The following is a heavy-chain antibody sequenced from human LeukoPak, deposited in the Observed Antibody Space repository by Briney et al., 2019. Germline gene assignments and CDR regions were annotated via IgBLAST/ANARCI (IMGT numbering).Heavy chain of an antibody. J-gene: IGHJ6*03. V-gene: IGHV3-7*01. CDR2: IKQDGSEK. Sequence: GGSLRLSCAASGFTFSSYWMSWVRQAPGKGLEWVANIKQDGSEKYYVDSVKGRFTISRDNAKNSLYLQMNSLRAEDTAVYYCAREGCSSTSCPLLYYMDVWGKGTTVTVSS. CDR3: AREGCSSTSCPLLYYMDV. CDR1: GFTFSSYW. D-gene: IGHD2-2*01.